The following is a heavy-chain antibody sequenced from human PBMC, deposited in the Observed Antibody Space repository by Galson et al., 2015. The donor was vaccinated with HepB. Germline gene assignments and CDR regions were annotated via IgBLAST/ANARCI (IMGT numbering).Heavy chain of an antibody. Sequence: SLRLSCAASGFTFSNAWMSWVRQAPGKGLEWVGRIKSKTDGGTTDYAAPVKGRFTISRDDSKNTLYLQMNSLKTEDTAVYYCTTQKGAYCSSTSCYTGVGKRGPFDYWGRGTLVTVSS. J-gene: IGHJ4*02. CDR1: GFTFSNAW. V-gene: IGHV3-15*01. CDR3: TTQKGAYCSSTSCYTGVGKRGPFDY. D-gene: IGHD2-2*02. CDR2: IKSKTDGGTT.